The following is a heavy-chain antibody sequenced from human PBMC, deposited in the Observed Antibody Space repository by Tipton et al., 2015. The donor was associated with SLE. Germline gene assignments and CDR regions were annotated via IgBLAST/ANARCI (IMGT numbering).Heavy chain of an antibody. Sequence: LRLSCTVSGGSISSYYWSWIRQPPGMGLEWIGYIYYSGSTNYNPSLKSRVTISVDTSKNQFSLKLSSVTAADTAVYYCARDAHREYSGYDDIYYYYGMDVWCQGTTVTVSS. J-gene: IGHJ6*02. CDR3: ARDAHREYSGYDDIYYYYGMDV. D-gene: IGHD5-12*01. CDR2: IYYSGST. CDR1: GGSISSYY. V-gene: IGHV4-59*01.